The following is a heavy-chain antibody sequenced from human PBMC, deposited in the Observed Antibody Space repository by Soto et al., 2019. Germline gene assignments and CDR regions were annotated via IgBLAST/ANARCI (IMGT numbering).Heavy chain of an antibody. Sequence: PGGSLRLSCAASGFTFSSYGMTWVRQAPGKGLEWVSYISGSTFSIYYADSVKGRFTVSRDNAKNSLFLQMNSLRDEDTAVYFCARARRGSAVIGHFDFWGQGTLVTVSS. D-gene: IGHD3-22*01. CDR3: ARARRGSAVIGHFDF. CDR2: ISGSTFSI. V-gene: IGHV3-48*02. J-gene: IGHJ4*02. CDR1: GFTFSSYG.